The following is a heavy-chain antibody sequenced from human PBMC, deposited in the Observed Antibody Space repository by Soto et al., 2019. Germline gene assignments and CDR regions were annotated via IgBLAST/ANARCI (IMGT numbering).Heavy chain of an antibody. D-gene: IGHD3-3*01. J-gene: IGHJ3*02. Sequence: EQLVQSGAEVKKPGSSVKVSCKASGGTFSTYAISWVRQAPGQGLEWMGGIIPIFGTAKYAQKFQGRVTITADESTSTAYMELSSLRSEDTAVYYCAREIFGVIISGGRDAFDIWGQGTMVTVSS. V-gene: IGHV1-69*01. CDR3: AREIFGVIISGGRDAFDI. CDR1: GGTFSTYA. CDR2: IIPIFGTA.